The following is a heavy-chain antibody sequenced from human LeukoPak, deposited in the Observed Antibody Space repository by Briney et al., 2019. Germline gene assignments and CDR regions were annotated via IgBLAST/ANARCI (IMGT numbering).Heavy chain of an antibody. Sequence: GGSLRLSCAASGFTFSSYDMNWVRQAPGKGLEWVSYISTISSTKYYADSVKGRFTISRDNAKNSLFLQMNSLRADDTAVYYCAKAHPGFDYWGQGTLVTVSS. CDR2: ISTISSTK. V-gene: IGHV3-48*01. J-gene: IGHJ4*02. CDR3: AKAHPGFDY. CDR1: GFTFSSYD.